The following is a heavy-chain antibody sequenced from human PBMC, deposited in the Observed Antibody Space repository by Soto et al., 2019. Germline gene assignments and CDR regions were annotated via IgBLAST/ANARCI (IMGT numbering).Heavy chain of an antibody. CDR1: GYTFTSYG. V-gene: IGHV1-18*01. Sequence: GASVKVSCKASGYTFTSYGISWVRQAPGQGLEWMGWISASKGSTHYAQKFQGRVTMTEDTSTDTAYMELSSLRSEDTAVYYCATAVEYCSSTSCYRYFQHWGQGTLVTVSS. D-gene: IGHD2-2*01. CDR2: ISASKGST. J-gene: IGHJ1*01. CDR3: ATAVEYCSSTSCYRYFQH.